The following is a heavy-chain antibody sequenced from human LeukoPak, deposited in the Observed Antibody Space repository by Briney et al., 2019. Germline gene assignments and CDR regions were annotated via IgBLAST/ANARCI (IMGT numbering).Heavy chain of an antibody. CDR2: INTDGSST. J-gene: IGHJ4*02. CDR1: GFTFSIYW. CDR3: VSNTFDY. Sequence: PGESLRLSCAASGFTFSIYWMHWVRQAPGKGLVWVSRINTDGSSTSYADSVRGRFTISRDNAKNTLYLQMNSLRAEDTAVYYCVSNTFDYWGQGTLVSVSS. D-gene: IGHD2/OR15-2a*01. V-gene: IGHV3-74*01.